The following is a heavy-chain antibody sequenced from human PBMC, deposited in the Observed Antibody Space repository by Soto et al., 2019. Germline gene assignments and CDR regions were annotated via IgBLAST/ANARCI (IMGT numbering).Heavy chain of an antibody. CDR1: GFTFSRDG. J-gene: IGHJ4*02. Sequence: PGGSLRLSCAASGFTFSRDGMSWVRQAPGKGLEWVSLITDNGGSTYYADSVKGRFTISRDNTKNTLFLQMNSLRAEDTAVYYCATEMGATQGPFDNWGQGTLVTVSS. CDR3: ATEMGATQGPFDN. V-gene: IGHV3-23*01. CDR2: ITDNGGST. D-gene: IGHD1-26*01.